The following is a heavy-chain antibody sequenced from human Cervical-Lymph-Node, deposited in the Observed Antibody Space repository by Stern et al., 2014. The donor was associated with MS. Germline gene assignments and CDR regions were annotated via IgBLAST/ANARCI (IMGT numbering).Heavy chain of an antibody. Sequence: QVQLVQSGAEVKKPGSSVKVSCKASGGTFSSQAISWVRQAPGQGLEWLGGIIPIFGAAHYTQKLQGRVPITADESTTTVYMELRSLRSEDTAVYYCARDEIGQTTTHYYYYGMDVWGQGTTVTVSS. CDR3: ARDEIGQTTTHYYYYGMDV. CDR2: IIPIFGAA. J-gene: IGHJ6*02. CDR1: GGTFSSQA. V-gene: IGHV1-69*12. D-gene: IGHD1-1*01.